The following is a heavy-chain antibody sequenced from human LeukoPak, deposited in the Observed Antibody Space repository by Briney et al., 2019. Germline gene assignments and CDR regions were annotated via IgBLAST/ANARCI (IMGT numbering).Heavy chain of an antibody. CDR3: AANSDGYNLHYFDY. D-gene: IGHD5-24*01. V-gene: IGHV1-46*01. CDR1: GYTFTSFW. CDR2: INPSDGST. J-gene: IGHJ4*02. Sequence: ASVKVSCKASGYTFTSFWIQWVRQASGQGLEWMGLINPSDGSTTYTHRFQGRVTVTRDTSTSTVYMDLSSLRSEDTAVYYCAANSDGYNLHYFDYWGQGTLVTVSS.